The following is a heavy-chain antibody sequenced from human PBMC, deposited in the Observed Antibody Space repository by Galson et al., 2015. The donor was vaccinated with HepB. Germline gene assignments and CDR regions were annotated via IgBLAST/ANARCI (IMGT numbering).Heavy chain of an antibody. V-gene: IGHV1-69*13. CDR1: GGTFSSYA. D-gene: IGHD3-3*01. Sequence: SVKVSCKASGGTFSSYAISWVRQAPGQGLEWMGGIIPIFGTANYAQKFQGRVTITADESTSTAYMELSSLRSEDTAVYYCAREVAPRDDFWSGYPLGDYMDVWGKGTTVTVSS. CDR3: AREVAPRDDFWSGYPLGDYMDV. CDR2: IIPIFGTA. J-gene: IGHJ6*03.